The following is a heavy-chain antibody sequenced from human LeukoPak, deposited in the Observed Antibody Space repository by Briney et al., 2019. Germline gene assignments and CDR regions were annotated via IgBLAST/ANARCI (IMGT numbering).Heavy chain of an antibody. CDR1: GYTFTSYS. J-gene: IGHJ6*02. CDR2: ISAYNGNT. Sequence: ASVKVSCKASGYTFTSYSISWVRQAPGQGLEWMGWISAYNGNTNYAQKLQGRVTMTTDTSTSTAYMELRSLRSDDTAVYYCASIPEDIAARPDYYYGMDVWGQGTTVTVSS. D-gene: IGHD6-6*01. V-gene: IGHV1-18*01. CDR3: ASIPEDIAARPDYYYGMDV.